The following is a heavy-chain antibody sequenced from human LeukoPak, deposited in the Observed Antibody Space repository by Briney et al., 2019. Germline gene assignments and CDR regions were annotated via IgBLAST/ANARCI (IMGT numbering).Heavy chain of an antibody. D-gene: IGHD4-17*01. CDR2: ISYDGSNK. V-gene: IGHV3-30*03. CDR3: AREDGDYGDYGGQD. J-gene: IGHJ4*02. Sequence: PGGSLRLSCAASGFTFSSYGMHWVRQAPGKGLEWVAVISYDGSNKYYADSVKGRFTISRDNSKNTLYLQMNSLRAEDTAVYYCAREDGDYGDYGGQDWGQGTLVTVSS. CDR1: GFTFSSYG.